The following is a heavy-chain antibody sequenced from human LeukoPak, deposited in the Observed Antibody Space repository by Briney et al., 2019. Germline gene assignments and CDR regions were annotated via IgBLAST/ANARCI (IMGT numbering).Heavy chain of an antibody. Sequence: PGGSLRLSCAASGFTFSSYSMNWVHQAPGKGLEWVSFISSSSSYIYYADSVKGRFTISRDNAKNSLYLQMNSLRVEDTAVYHCARARLAVSGNYFENWGQGTLVTVSS. J-gene: IGHJ4*02. CDR2: ISSSSSYI. CDR1: GFTFSSYS. V-gene: IGHV3-21*01. D-gene: IGHD6-19*01. CDR3: ARARLAVSGNYFEN.